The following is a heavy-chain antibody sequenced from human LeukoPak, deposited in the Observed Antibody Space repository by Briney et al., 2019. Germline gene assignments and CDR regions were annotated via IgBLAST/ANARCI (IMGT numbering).Heavy chain of an antibody. CDR3: ATDSSGYYYVG. D-gene: IGHD3-22*01. Sequence: ASVKVSCKASGYTFTSYYMHWVRQAPGQGLEWMGIINPSGGGTSYAQKFQGRVTMTRDTSTSTVYMELSSLRSEDTAVYYCATDSSGYYYVGWGQGTLVTVSS. J-gene: IGHJ4*02. CDR1: GYTFTSYY. CDR2: INPSGGGT. V-gene: IGHV1-46*01.